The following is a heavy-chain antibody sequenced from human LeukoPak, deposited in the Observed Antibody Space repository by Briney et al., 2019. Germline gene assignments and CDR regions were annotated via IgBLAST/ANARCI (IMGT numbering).Heavy chain of an antibody. D-gene: IGHD2-2*01. CDR3: ARGPGAFDI. Sequence: GGALRLSCVASGFMFSSYWMNWVRQAPGKGLVWVSRINSDGSSTSYADSVKGRFTISRDNAKNTLFLQMNSLRAEDTAVYYCARGPGAFDIWGQGTMVTVSS. V-gene: IGHV3-74*01. CDR1: GFMFSSYW. J-gene: IGHJ3*02. CDR2: INSDGSST.